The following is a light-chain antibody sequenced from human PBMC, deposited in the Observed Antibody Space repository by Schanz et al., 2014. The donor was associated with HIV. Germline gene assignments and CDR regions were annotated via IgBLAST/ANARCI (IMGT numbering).Light chain of an antibody. CDR2: GNT. Sequence: QSVLTQPPSVSGAPGQRVTISCTGSSSNIEADYDIHWYQHLPGAAPKLLIHGNTNRPSGVPARFSASKSGTSASLVITGLQAEDEGDYYCATWDISLNGPVFGGGTQLTVL. CDR3: ATWDISLNGPV. J-gene: IGLJ2*01. V-gene: IGLV1-40*01. CDR1: SSNIEADYD.